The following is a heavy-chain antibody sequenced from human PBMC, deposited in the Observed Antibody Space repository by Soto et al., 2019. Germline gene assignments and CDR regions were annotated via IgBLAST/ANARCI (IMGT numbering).Heavy chain of an antibody. CDR3: ASSLPIWGFCSGGSCYSGFSRNDAFDI. CDR2: IYYSGST. V-gene: IGHV4-39*01. CDR1: GGSISSSSYY. J-gene: IGHJ3*02. Sequence: PSETLSLTCTVSGGSISSSSYYWGWIRQPPGKGLEWIGSIYYSGSTYYNPSLKSQVTISVDTSKNQFSLKLSSVTAADTAVYYFASSLPIWGFCSGGSCYSGFSRNDAFDIWGQGTMVTVSS. D-gene: IGHD2-15*01.